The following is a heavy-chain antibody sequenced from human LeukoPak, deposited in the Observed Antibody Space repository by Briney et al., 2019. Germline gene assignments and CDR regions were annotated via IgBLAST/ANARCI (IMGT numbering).Heavy chain of an antibody. D-gene: IGHD5-12*01. V-gene: IGHV1-24*01. Sequence: ASVKVPCKASGYTFTGYYMHWVRQAPGKGLEWMGGFDPEDGETIYAQKFQGRVTMTEDTSTDTAYMELSSLRSEDTAVYYCATDYYSGYDYDYWGQGTLVTVSS. CDR2: FDPEDGET. CDR1: GYTFTGYY. J-gene: IGHJ4*02. CDR3: ATDYYSGYDYDY.